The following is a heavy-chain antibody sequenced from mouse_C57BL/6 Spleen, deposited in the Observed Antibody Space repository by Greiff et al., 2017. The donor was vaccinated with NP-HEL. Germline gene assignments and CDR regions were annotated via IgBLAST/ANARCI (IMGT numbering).Heavy chain of an antibody. CDR2: INPNNGGT. J-gene: IGHJ3*01. CDR1: GYTFTDYN. V-gene: IGHV1-18*01. CDR3: ARFGAY. Sequence: EVHLVESGPELVKPGASVKIPCKASGYTFTDYNMDWVKQSHGKSLEWIGDINPNNGGTIYNQKFKGKATLTVDKSSSTAYMELRSLTSEDTAVYYCARFGAYWGQGTLVTVSA.